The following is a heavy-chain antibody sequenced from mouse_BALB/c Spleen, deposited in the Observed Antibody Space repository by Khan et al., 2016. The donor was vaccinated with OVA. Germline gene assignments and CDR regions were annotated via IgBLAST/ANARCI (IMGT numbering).Heavy chain of an antibody. Sequence: EVKLLESGGGLVQPGGSLKLSCAASGFDFSRYWMSWVRQAPGKGLEWIGEINPDSSTINYTPSLKDKFIISRDNATNTLYLQMSKVRSEDTALYYCARPYRYDGRAWFAYWGQGTLVTVSA. D-gene: IGHD2-14*01. CDR3: ARPYRYDGRAWFAY. V-gene: IGHV4-1*02. CDR2: INPDSSTI. CDR1: GFDFSRYW. J-gene: IGHJ3*01.